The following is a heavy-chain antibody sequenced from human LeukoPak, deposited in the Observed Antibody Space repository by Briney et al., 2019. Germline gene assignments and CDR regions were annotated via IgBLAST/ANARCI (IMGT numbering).Heavy chain of an antibody. CDR2: ISGSGGRT. J-gene: IGHJ4*02. V-gene: IGHV3-23*01. Sequence: GGSLRLSCAASGFTFSSYAMSCVRQAPGEGLECVSAISGSGGRTYYADSVKGRFTISRDNSKNTLYLQMNSLRAEDTAVYYCATSPNYVWGSYRRDSYLDYWGQGTLVTVSS. CDR3: ATSPNYVWGSYRRDSYLDY. D-gene: IGHD3-16*02. CDR1: GFTFSSYA.